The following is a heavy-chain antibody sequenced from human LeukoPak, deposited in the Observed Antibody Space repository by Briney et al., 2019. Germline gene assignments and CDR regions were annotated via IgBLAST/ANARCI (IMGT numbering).Heavy chain of an antibody. V-gene: IGHV4-39*01. J-gene: IGHJ4*02. Sequence: SETLSLTCTVSGGSISSSSYYWGWIRQPPGEGLEWIGTIYYSGTAYYNPSLGSRVTISLDTSKNQFSLKLTSVTAADTAVYYCARRSTKGNGFDFWGQGTLVTVSS. CDR1: GGSISSSSYY. CDR2: IYYSGTA. CDR3: ARRSTKGNGFDF. D-gene: IGHD1-1*01.